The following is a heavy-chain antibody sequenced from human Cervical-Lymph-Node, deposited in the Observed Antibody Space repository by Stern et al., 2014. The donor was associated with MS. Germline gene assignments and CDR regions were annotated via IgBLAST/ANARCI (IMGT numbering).Heavy chain of an antibody. CDR3: AKARVRILDYYYGMDV. CDR2: ISGSGGST. V-gene: IGHV3-23*04. CDR1: GFTFSSHA. Sequence: EVQLVESGGGLVQPGGSLRLSCAASGFTFSSHAMSWVRQAPGQGLEWDSAISGSGGSTCYADSVKGRFPISRDNSKNTLYLQMNSLRAEDTAVYYCAKARVRILDYYYGMDVWGQGTTVTVSS. D-gene: IGHD1-1*01. J-gene: IGHJ6*02.